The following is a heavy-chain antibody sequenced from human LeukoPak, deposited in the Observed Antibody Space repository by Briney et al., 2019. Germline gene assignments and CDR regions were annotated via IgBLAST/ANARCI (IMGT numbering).Heavy chain of an antibody. V-gene: IGHV3-30*04. Sequence: PGGSLRLSCAASGFTFSCYAMHWVRQAPGKGLEWVAVISYDGSNKYYADSVKGRFTISRDNSKNTLYLQMNSLRAEDTAVYYCARVISGTLDYWGQGTLVTVSS. CDR3: ARVISGTLDY. CDR1: GFTFSCYA. J-gene: IGHJ4*02. CDR2: ISYDGSNK. D-gene: IGHD1-20*01.